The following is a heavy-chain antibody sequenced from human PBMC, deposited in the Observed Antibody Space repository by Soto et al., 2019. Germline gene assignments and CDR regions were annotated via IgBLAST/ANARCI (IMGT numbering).Heavy chain of an antibody. V-gene: IGHV3-23*01. CDR3: ATEWRYDYIWARDY. CDR1: GFTFSSYA. J-gene: IGHJ4*02. CDR2: ISGSGGST. Sequence: GGSLRLSCAASGFTFSSYAMSWVRQAPGKGLEWVSAISGSGGSTYYADSVKGRFTISRDNSKNTLYLQMNSLRAEDTAVYYCATEWRYDYIWARDYWGQGTLVTVSS. D-gene: IGHD3-16*01.